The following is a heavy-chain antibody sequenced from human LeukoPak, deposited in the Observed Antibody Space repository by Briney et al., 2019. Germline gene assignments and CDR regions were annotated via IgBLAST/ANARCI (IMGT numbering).Heavy chain of an antibody. CDR3: ARDIAAAGLFFDY. CDR1: GVTFSSYG. Sequence: PGGSLRLSCAASGVTFSSYGMHWVRQAPGKGLEWVAFIRYDGSNKYYADSAKGRFTISRDNAKNSLYLQMNSLRAEDTAVYYCARDIAAAGLFFDYWGQGTLVTVSS. V-gene: IGHV3-30*02. CDR2: IRYDGSNK. J-gene: IGHJ4*02. D-gene: IGHD6-13*01.